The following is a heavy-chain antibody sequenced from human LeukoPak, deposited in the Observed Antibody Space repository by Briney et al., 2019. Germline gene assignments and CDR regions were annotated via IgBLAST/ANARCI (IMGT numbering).Heavy chain of an antibody. Sequence: SETPSLTRTVSGGSISSYYWSWIRQPAGKGLEWIGRIYSSGSTNYNPSLKSRVTMSVDTSKNQFSLNLSSVTAADTAVYYCARGRVSSSTWYSTYYYYFYMDVWGKGTTVTVSS. D-gene: IGHD6-13*01. CDR1: GGSISSYY. CDR2: IYSSGST. V-gene: IGHV4-4*07. CDR3: ARGRVSSSTWYSTYYYYFYMDV. J-gene: IGHJ6*03.